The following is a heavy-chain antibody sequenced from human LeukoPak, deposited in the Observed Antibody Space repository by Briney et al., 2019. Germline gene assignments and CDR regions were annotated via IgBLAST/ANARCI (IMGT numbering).Heavy chain of an antibody. CDR2: INPNSGGT. CDR1: GYTFTGYY. J-gene: IGHJ5*02. D-gene: IGHD3-3*01. CDR3: ARPLYDFWSGYYTSYNWFDP. V-gene: IGHV1-2*02. Sequence: GASVTVSCKASGYTFTGYYMHWVRQAPGQGLEWMGWINPNSGGTNYAQKFQGRVTMTRDTSISTAYMELSRLRSDDTAVYYCARPLYDFWSGYYTSYNWFDPWGQGTLVTVSS.